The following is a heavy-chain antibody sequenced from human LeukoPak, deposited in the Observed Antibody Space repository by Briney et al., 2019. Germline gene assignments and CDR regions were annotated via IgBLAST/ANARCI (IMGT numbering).Heavy chain of an antibody. CDR2: IYYSGST. Sequence: PSETLSLTCAVSGGSITGYYWSWLRQTPGKGLEWIGYIYYSGSTNYNPSLKSRVTISVDTSKNQFSLKLSSVTAADTAVYYCARDCSSSSCYGDAFDIWGQGTMVTVSS. J-gene: IGHJ3*02. D-gene: IGHD2-2*01. CDR3: ARDCSSSSCYGDAFDI. CDR1: GGSITGYY. V-gene: IGHV4-59*01.